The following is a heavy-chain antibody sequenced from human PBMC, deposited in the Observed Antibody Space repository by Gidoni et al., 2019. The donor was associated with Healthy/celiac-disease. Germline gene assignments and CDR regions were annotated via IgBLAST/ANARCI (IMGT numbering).Heavy chain of an antibody. D-gene: IGHD6-6*01. CDR2: IYYSGST. CDR1: GGPISSGGYY. J-gene: IGHJ5*02. CDR3: ARGPGAARHGYPHWFDP. V-gene: IGHV4-31*03. Sequence: QVQLQESGQGLVKPSQTLSLTCTVSGGPISSGGYYWSWIRQHPGKGLEWIGYIYYSGSTYDHPSLQSRVTISVDTSKNQFSLKLSSVTAADTAVYYCARGPGAARHGYPHWFDPWGQGTLVTVSS.